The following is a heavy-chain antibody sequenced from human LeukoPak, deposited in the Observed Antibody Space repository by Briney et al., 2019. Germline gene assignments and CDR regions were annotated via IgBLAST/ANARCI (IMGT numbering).Heavy chain of an antibody. J-gene: IGHJ6*03. CDR3: ARGTMVYMDV. Sequence: PGRSLRLSCAASGFTFSSYAMHWVRQAPGKGLEWVAVISYDGNNKYYADSVKGRFTISRDNSMNTLYLQMNSLRAEDTAVYYCARGTMVYMDVWGKGTTVTVSS. V-gene: IGHV3-30-3*01. CDR1: GFTFSSYA. CDR2: ISYDGNNK. D-gene: IGHD4/OR15-4a*01.